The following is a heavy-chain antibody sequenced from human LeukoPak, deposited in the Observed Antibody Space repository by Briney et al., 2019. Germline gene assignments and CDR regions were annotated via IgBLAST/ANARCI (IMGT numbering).Heavy chain of an antibody. D-gene: IGHD3-10*01. Sequence: GGSLRLSCAASGFTFSSYGMPWVRQAPGKGLEWVAVISYDGSNKYYADSVKGRFTISRDNSKNTLYLQMNSLRAEDTAVYYCAKTSSGSGSSDYWGQGTLVTVSS. CDR1: GFTFSSYG. CDR3: AKTSSGSGSSDY. V-gene: IGHV3-30*18. J-gene: IGHJ4*02. CDR2: ISYDGSNK.